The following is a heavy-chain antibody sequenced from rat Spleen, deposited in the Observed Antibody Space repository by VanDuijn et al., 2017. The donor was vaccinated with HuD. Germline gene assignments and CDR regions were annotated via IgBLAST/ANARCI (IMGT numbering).Heavy chain of an antibody. CDR2: IIFDGSRT. CDR1: GFSFRDYA. CDR3: ARHYYSSSLPDY. D-gene: IGHD1-2*01. Sequence: EVQLVESGGGLVQPGRSLKLSCAASGFSFRDYAMAWVRQAPKKGLEWVATIIFDGSRTYYRASVKGRFTSSRDNAKSTLYLQMDSLRSEDTATYYCARHYYSSSLPDYWGQGVMVTVSS. V-gene: IGHV5-7*01. J-gene: IGHJ2*01.